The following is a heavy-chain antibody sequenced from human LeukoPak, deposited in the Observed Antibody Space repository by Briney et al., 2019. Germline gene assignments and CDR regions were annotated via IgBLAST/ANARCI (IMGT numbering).Heavy chain of an antibody. CDR2: INHSGST. Sequence: SETLSLTCAVCGGSFSGYYWRWVRQPPGKGREWRGEINHSGSTKYNPSLKRRVTIAVKKSKKQFFQKPRYVNAVDTAAYYCARVPFTPYDFHPIDSWGQGTLVTVSP. D-gene: IGHD3-3*01. CDR3: ARVPFTPYDFHPIDS. J-gene: IGHJ4*02. CDR1: GGSFSGYY. V-gene: IGHV4-34*01.